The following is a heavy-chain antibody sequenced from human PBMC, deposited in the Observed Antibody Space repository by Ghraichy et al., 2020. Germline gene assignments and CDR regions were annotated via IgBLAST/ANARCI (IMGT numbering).Heavy chain of an antibody. CDR2: IYYSGST. CDR3: SRELVRRTGTPGGHYGMDV. V-gene: IGHV4-59*01. J-gene: IGHJ6*02. D-gene: IGHD1/OR15-1a*01. CDR1: GGSISSYY. Sequence: SETLSLTCTVSGGSISSYYWSWIRQPPGKGLEWIGYIYYSGSTNYNPSLKSRVTISVDTSKNQFSLKLSSVTAADTAVYYCSRELVRRTGTPGGHYGMDVWGQGTTVTVSS.